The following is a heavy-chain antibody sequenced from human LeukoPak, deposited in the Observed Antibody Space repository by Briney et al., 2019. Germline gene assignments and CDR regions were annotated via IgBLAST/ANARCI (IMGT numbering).Heavy chain of an antibody. CDR2: MNPNSGNT. CDR3: ARKGYDFWSGYYSYYYYYMDV. CDR1: GYTFTSYD. V-gene: IGHV1-8*03. J-gene: IGHJ6*03. D-gene: IGHD3-3*01. Sequence: GASVKVSCKASGYTFTSYDINWVRQAPGQGLEWMGWMNPNSGNTGYAQKFQGRVTITRNTSISTAYMELSSLRSEDTAVYYCARKGYDFWSGYYSYYYYYMDVWGKGTTVTVSS.